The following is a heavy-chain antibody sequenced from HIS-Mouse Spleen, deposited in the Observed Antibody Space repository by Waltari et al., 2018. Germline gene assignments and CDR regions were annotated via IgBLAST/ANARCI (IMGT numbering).Heavy chain of an antibody. V-gene: IGHV3-21*05. Sequence: EVQLVESGGGLVRPGGSLRLSCAASGFTFSSYRMTWARQAPGKGLGGGAVISRSSRYIYYADSVTGRFTISRDNANNSLYLQMNRLRAEDTAVYYCARDPSGYDNHWGQGTLVTVSS. J-gene: IGHJ5*02. CDR3: ARDPSGYDNH. CDR2: ISRSSRYI. CDR1: GFTFSSYR. D-gene: IGHD5-12*01.